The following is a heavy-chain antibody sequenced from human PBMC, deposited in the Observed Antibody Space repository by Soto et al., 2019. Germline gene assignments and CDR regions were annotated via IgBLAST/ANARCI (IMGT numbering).Heavy chain of an antibody. Sequence: SETLSLTCTVSGGSISSGGYYWSWIRQHPGKGLEWIGYIYYSGSTYYNPSLKSRVTISVDTSKNQFSLKLSSVTAAVTAVYYCARDYYDILTGPVFDIWGQGTMVTVSS. V-gene: IGHV4-31*03. CDR2: IYYSGST. D-gene: IGHD3-9*01. CDR3: ARDYYDILTGPVFDI. CDR1: GGSISSGGYY. J-gene: IGHJ3*02.